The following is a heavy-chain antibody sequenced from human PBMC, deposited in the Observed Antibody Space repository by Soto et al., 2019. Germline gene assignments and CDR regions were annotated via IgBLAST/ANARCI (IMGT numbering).Heavy chain of an antibody. D-gene: IGHD2-15*01. CDR1: GGTFSSYA. Sequence: QVQLVQSGAEVKKPGSSVKVSCKASGGTFSSYAISWVRQAPGQGLEWMGGIIPIFGTANYAQKFQGRVTITADESTSTAYMELSSLRSEDTAVYYCARGGCSGGSCYPTLYYGMDVWGQGTTVTVPS. V-gene: IGHV1-69*01. J-gene: IGHJ6*02. CDR3: ARGGCSGGSCYPTLYYGMDV. CDR2: IIPIFGTA.